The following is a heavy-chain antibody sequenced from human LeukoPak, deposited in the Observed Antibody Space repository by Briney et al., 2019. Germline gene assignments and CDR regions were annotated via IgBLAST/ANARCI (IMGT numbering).Heavy chain of an antibody. V-gene: IGHV5-51*01. D-gene: IGHD6-19*01. J-gene: IGHJ4*02. CDR2: IYPGDSAT. CDR1: GYSFTSYW. CDR3: AKRRAVAGQYYFDY. Sequence: GESLKISCEGSGYSFTSYWIGWVRQMPGKGLEWMGLIYPGDSATRYSPSFQGLVTISVDKSITTAYLQWSSLKASDTAMYYRAKRRAVAGQYYFDYWGQGTLVTVSS.